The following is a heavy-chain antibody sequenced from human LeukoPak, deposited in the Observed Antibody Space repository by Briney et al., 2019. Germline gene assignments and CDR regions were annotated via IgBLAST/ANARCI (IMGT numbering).Heavy chain of an antibody. CDR2: FDPEDGET. CDR3: ATEHYYDSSGWADAFDI. V-gene: IGHV1-24*01. D-gene: IGHD3-22*01. Sequence: ASVKVSCKVSGYTLTELSMHWVRQAPGKGLEWMGRFDPEDGETIYAQKFQGRVTMTEDTSTDTAYMELSRLRSEDTAVYYCATEHYYDSSGWADAFDIWGQGTMVTVSS. CDR1: GYTLTELS. J-gene: IGHJ3*02.